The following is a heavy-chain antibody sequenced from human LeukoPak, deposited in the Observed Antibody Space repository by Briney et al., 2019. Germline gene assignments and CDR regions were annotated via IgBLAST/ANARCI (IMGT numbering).Heavy chain of an antibody. CDR1: GFTFRNEE. D-gene: IGHD1-26*01. CDR2: ISNTGSPI. J-gene: IGHJ4*02. Sequence: GGSLRLSCVVSGFTFRNEEMNWVRQAPGKGLEWIAYISNTGSPIHYRDSVKGRFTISRDNAQSSLFLQMNSLRPGDTAIYYCARGGNYAPFDYWGQGALVAVSS. CDR3: ARGGNYAPFDY. V-gene: IGHV3-48*03.